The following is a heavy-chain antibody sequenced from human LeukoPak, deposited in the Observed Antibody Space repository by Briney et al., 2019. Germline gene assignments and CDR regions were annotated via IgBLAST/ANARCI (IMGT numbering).Heavy chain of an antibody. CDR3: ARRGRGGSGFEDAFDI. CDR2: IYPGDSDT. Sequence: KPGESLKISCKGSGYSFTSYWIGWVRQMPGKGLEWMGIIYPGDSDTTYSPSFQGQVTISADKSISTAYVQWSSLKASDSAIYYCARRGRGGSGFEDAFDIWGQGTMVTVSS. CDR1: GYSFTSYW. V-gene: IGHV5-51*01. J-gene: IGHJ3*02. D-gene: IGHD3-10*01.